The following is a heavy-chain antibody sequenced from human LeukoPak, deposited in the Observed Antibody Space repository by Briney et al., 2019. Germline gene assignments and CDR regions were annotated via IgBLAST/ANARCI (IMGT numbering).Heavy chain of an antibody. D-gene: IGHD3-3*01. V-gene: IGHV4-59*01. Sequence: PSETLSLTCTVSGGSISSYYWSWIRQPPGKGLEWIGYIYYSGSTNYNPSLKSRVTISVDTSKNQFSLKLRSVTAADTAVYYCARDVVGKYYDFWSGYFISSAWFDPWGQGTLVTVSS. CDR3: ARDVVGKYYDFWSGYFISSAWFDP. J-gene: IGHJ5*02. CDR2: IYYSGST. CDR1: GGSISSYY.